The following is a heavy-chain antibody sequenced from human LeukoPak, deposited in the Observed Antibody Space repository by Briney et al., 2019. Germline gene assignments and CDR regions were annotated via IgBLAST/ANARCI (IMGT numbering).Heavy chain of an antibody. V-gene: IGHV3-73*01. CDR2: IRTKGNRYAT. Sequence: GGPLRLSCAASGLTFSGADMHWVRQASGKGLEWVGRIRTKGNRYATAYAASVKGRFTISRDDSKNTAYLQMNSLRAEDTAVYYCAKSGAAAGIDYWGQGTLVTVSS. CDR3: AKSGAAAGIDY. CDR1: GLTFSGAD. J-gene: IGHJ4*02. D-gene: IGHD6-13*01.